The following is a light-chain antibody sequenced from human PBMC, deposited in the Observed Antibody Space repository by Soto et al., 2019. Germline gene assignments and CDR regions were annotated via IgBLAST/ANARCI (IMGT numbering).Light chain of an antibody. Sequence: DIVMTQSPLSLPVTPGEPASISCRSSQSLLHSSGYNYLNWYLQNPGQSPQLMIYLGSNRASGVPDRFSGRGSGTDFTLKISRVEAEDVGVYYCMQGLQTPYTFGQGTKLEIK. V-gene: IGKV2-28*01. CDR1: QSLLHSSGYNY. CDR3: MQGLQTPYT. J-gene: IGKJ2*01. CDR2: LGS.